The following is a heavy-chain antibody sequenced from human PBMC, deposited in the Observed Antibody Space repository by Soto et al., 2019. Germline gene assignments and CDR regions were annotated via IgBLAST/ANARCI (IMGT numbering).Heavy chain of an antibody. J-gene: IGHJ4*02. CDR1: ELTSSKYA. Sequence: GGSLRLSCAASELTSSKYAMSWVRQAPRKGLEWVSTISGSDGSTYYAASVKGRFTISRDNSNNTVSLRMNSLRAEDTAVYYCAKAHRDDSWSASPQSADADGWAGAHYFDYWGQGIRVTVSS. D-gene: IGHD3-3*01. CDR2: ISGSDGST. V-gene: IGHV3-23*01. CDR3: AKAHRDDSWSASPQSADADGWAGAHYFDY.